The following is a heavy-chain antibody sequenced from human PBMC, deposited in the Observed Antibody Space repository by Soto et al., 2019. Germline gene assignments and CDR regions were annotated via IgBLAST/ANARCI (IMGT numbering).Heavy chain of an antibody. CDR3: ARISYCGGDCYLGGFDY. V-gene: IGHV4-39*01. J-gene: IGHJ4*02. D-gene: IGHD2-21*01. CDR2: IYYSGST. CDR1: GGSISSSSYY. Sequence: SETLSLTCTVSGGSISSSSYYWGWIRQPPGKGLEWIGSIYYSGSTYYNPSLKSRVTISVDTSKNQFSLKLSSVTAADTAVYYCARISYCGGDCYLGGFDYWGQGTLVTVSS.